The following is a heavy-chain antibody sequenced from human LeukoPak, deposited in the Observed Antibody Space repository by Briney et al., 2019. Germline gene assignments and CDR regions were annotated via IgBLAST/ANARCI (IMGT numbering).Heavy chain of an antibody. CDR1: GGSFSGYY. CDR3: ARVVYSYHDY. J-gene: IGHJ4*02. V-gene: IGHV4-34*01. D-gene: IGHD5-18*01. Sequence: PSETLSLTCAVYGGSFSGYYWSWIREPPGKGLEWIGEINHSGSTNYNPSLKSRVTISVDTSKNQFSLKLSSVTAADTAVYYCARVVYSYHDYWGQGTLVTVSS. CDR2: INHSGST.